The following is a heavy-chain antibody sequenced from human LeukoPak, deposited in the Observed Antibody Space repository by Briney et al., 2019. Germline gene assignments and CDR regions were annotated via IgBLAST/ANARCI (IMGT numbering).Heavy chain of an antibody. V-gene: IGHV1-2*06. CDR1: GYTFTGYY. CDR3: ARVYRLYSSSARGY. J-gene: IGHJ4*02. Sequence: ASVKVSCKASGYTFTGYYMHWVRQAPGQGLEWMGRINPNSGGTNYVQKFQGKVTITRDTSISTAYMELSRLRSDDTAVYYCARVYRLYSSSARGYWGQGTLVTVSS. CDR2: INPNSGGT. D-gene: IGHD6-6*01.